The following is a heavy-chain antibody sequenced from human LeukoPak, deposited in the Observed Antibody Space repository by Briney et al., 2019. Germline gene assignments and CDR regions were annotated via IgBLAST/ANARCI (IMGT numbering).Heavy chain of an antibody. D-gene: IGHD1-26*01. CDR3: ARGHYGWELPDDAFDI. CDR1: GDSVSINSAA. J-gene: IGHJ3*02. CDR2: TYYRSEWYN. Sequence: SPTLSLTFAISGDSVSINSAAWNWIRQSPSRGLEWLGRTYYRSEWYNDYAVSVKSRITINPDTSKNQFSLQLNSVTPEDTAVYYCARGHYGWELPDDAFDIWGQGTMVTVSS. V-gene: IGHV6-1*01.